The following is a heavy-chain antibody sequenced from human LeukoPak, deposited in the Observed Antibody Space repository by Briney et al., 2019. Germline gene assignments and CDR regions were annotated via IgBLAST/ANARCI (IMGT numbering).Heavy chain of an antibody. CDR1: GGSISSGSYY. CDR3: ARVSLVKKYYFDY. Sequence: SQTLSLTCTVSGGSISSGSYYWSWIRQPAGKGLEWIGRLYTSGSTNYNPSLKSRVTISVDTSKNQFSLKLSSVTAADTAVYYCARVSLVKKYYFDYWGQGTLVTVSS. V-gene: IGHV4-61*02. D-gene: IGHD2-21*01. CDR2: LYTSGST. J-gene: IGHJ4*02.